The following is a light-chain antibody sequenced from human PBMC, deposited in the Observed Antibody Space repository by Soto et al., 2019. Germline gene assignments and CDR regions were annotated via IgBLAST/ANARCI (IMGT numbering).Light chain of an antibody. CDR1: QSISSW. CDR3: HLART. V-gene: IGKV1-5*01. Sequence: DIQMTQSPSTLSASVGDRVTITCRASQSISSWLAWYQQKPGKAPNLLIYDATSLESGVPSRFCGSGSGTKFTLTISNLQPDDFANYYGHLARTFGQGTKLEIK. J-gene: IGKJ2*01. CDR2: DAT.